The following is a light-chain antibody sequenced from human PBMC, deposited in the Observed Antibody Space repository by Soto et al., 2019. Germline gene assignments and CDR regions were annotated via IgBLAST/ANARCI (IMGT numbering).Light chain of an antibody. CDR3: QQYNAYSQA. Sequence: DIQMTQSPSTLWASGGDRVTITCRASESVSRWFAWCQQKPGRTPKLLIYQASTLDTGVPSRFSGSGSGTEFTLTISSLQPDDFATYYCQQYNAYSQAFGQGTKVEIK. V-gene: IGKV1-5*03. CDR1: ESVSRW. CDR2: QAS. J-gene: IGKJ1*01.